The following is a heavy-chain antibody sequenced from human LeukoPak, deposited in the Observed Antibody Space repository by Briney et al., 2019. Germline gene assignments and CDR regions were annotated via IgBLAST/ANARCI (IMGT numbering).Heavy chain of an antibody. J-gene: IGHJ4*02. CDR1: GFTFSSYG. V-gene: IGHV3-30*03. CDR2: ISYDGSNK. Sequence: GGSQRLSCAASGFTFSSYGMHWVRQAPGKGLEWVAVISYDGSNKYYADSVKGRFTISRDNSKNTLYLQMNSLRAEDTAVYYCARDGAVDSVVRGTYYLDFWGQGSLVTVSS. D-gene: IGHD3-10*01. CDR3: ARDGAVDSVVRGTYYLDF.